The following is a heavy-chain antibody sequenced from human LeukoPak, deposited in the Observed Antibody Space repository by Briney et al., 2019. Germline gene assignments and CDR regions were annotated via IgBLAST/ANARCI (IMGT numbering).Heavy chain of an antibody. CDR1: GFIFSSYA. D-gene: IGHD2-8*01. V-gene: IGHV3-23*01. Sequence: PGGSLTLSCAASGFIFSSYAMGWLRQAPGKGLEWVSTISGSGRSTYYAYYEKGRFTISTYHYKDTVYLQMNSPRAEDTAVYYCAKDRSCINEVGQGDFDYWGQGTLVTVSS. CDR2: ISGSGRST. CDR3: AKDRSCINEVGQGDFDY. J-gene: IGHJ4*02.